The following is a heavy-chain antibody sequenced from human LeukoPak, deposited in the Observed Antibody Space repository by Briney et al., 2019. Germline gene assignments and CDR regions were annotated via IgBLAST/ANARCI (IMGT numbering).Heavy chain of an antibody. J-gene: IGHJ6*04. Sequence: GGSRRLSCAASGFTFSDYYMSWIRQAPGKGQEWVSYISSSGSTIYYADSVKGRFTISRDNAKNSLYLQMNSLRAEDTAVYYCARDFAFGDGYPVVWGKGTTVTVSS. CDR2: ISSSGSTI. CDR3: ARDFAFGDGYPVV. V-gene: IGHV3-11*04. CDR1: GFTFSDYY. D-gene: IGHD5-24*01.